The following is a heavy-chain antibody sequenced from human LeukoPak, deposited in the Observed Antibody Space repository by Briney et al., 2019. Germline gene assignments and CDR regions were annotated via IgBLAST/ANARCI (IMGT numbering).Heavy chain of an antibody. CDR2: INHSGST. Sequence: SETLSLTCAVYGGSFSGYYWSWIRQPPGKGLEWIGEINHSGSTNYNPSLKSRVTISVDTSKNQFSLKLNSVTAADTAVYYCARRSLYYDSSGSDYWGQGTLVTVSS. CDR3: ARRSLYYDSSGSDY. CDR1: GGSFSGYY. J-gene: IGHJ4*02. D-gene: IGHD3-22*01. V-gene: IGHV4-34*01.